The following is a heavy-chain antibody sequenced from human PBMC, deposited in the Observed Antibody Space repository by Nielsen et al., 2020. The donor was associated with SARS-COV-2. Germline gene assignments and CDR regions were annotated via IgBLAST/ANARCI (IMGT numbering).Heavy chain of an antibody. CDR2: INPNSGGT. V-gene: IGHV1-2*06. J-gene: IGHJ3*02. CDR1: GYTFTGYY. Sequence: ASVKVSCKASGYTFTGYYMHWVRQAPGQGLEWMGRINPNSGGTNYAQKFQGRVTMTRDTSINTAYMDLSRLTSDDTAVYYCARDLFFGDYERDAFDIWGQGTLVTVSS. D-gene: IGHD4-17*01. CDR3: ARDLFFGDYERDAFDI.